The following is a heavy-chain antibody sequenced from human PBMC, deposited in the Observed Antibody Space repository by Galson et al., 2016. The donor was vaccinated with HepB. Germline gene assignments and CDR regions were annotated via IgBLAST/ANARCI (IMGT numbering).Heavy chain of an antibody. Sequence: SETLSLTCTVSGGSVNSGRDYWGWIRQPPGKGLEWIGSIYYTGSTYHNPSLKSRITMSVDTSNNHFSLRLSSVTAADTAVYYCAKGFSNGFFDRFDLWGQGTLVTVSS. CDR3: AKGFSNGFFDRFDL. V-gene: IGHV4-39*02. CDR2: IYYTGST. J-gene: IGHJ4*02. D-gene: IGHD3-3*01. CDR1: GGSVNSGRDY.